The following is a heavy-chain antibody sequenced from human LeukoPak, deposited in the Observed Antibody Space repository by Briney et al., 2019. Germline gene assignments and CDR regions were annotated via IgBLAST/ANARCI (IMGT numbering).Heavy chain of an antibody. J-gene: IGHJ6*02. Sequence: PGGSLRLSCAASGFTFSSYEMNWVRQAPGKGLEWVSYISSSGSTIYYADSVKGRFTISRDNAKNSLYLQMNSLRAEDTAVYYCVKYGSGSYLYGMDVWGQGTTVTVSS. CDR2: ISSSGSTI. V-gene: IGHV3-48*03. D-gene: IGHD3-10*01. CDR1: GFTFSSYE. CDR3: VKYGSGSYLYGMDV.